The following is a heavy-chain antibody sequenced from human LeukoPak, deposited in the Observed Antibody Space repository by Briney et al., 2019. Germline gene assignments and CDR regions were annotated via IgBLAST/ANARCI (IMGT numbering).Heavy chain of an antibody. J-gene: IGHJ4*02. Sequence: GGSLRLSCAASGFTFSSYAMSWVRQAPGKGLEWVSAISGSGGSTYYADSVKGRFTISRDYSKNTLYLQMNSLRAEDTAVYYCAKGGEDSSSWFKYFDYWGQGTLVTVSS. CDR2: ISGSGGST. CDR1: GFTFSSYA. V-gene: IGHV3-23*01. D-gene: IGHD6-13*01. CDR3: AKGGEDSSSWFKYFDY.